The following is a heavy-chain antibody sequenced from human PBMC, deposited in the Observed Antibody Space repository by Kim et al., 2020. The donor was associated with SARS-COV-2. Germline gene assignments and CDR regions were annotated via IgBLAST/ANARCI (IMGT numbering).Heavy chain of an antibody. CDR3: ARLSGGYCSSTSCSKAIDAFDI. Sequence: SETLSLTCTVSGGSISSSSYYWGWIRQPPGKGLEWIGSIYYSGSTYYNPSLKSRVTISVDTSKNQFSLKLSSVTAADTAVYYCARLSGGYCSSTSCSKAIDAFDIWGQGTMVTVSS. CDR1: GGSISSSSYY. CDR2: IYYSGST. J-gene: IGHJ3*02. D-gene: IGHD2-2*01. V-gene: IGHV4-39*01.